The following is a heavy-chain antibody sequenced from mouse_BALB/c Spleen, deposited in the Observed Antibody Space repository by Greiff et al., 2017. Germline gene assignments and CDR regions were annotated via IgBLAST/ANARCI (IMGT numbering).Heavy chain of an antibody. V-gene: IGHV5-6-5*01. CDR1: GFTFSSYA. CDR3: ARAGITTDYFDY. J-gene: IGHJ2*01. D-gene: IGHD1-1*01. CDR2: ISSGGST. Sequence: EVQGVESGGGLVKPGGSLKLSCAASGFTFSSYAMSWVRQTPEKRLEWVASISSGGSTYYPDSVKGRFTISRDNARNILYLQMSSLRSEDTAMYYCARAGITTDYFDYWGQGTTLTVSS.